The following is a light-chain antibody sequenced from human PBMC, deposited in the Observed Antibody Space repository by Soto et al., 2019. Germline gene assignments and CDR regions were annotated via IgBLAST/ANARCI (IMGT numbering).Light chain of an antibody. Sequence: EIVMTQSPATLSVSPGERATLSCRASQSVSSNLAWYQQKPGQAPRLLIYGASTRATGIPARFSGSESGTEFTLTISSLQSEDFAVYYCQQGLTFGGGTKVEIK. CDR2: GAS. J-gene: IGKJ4*01. V-gene: IGKV3-15*01. CDR1: QSVSSN. CDR3: QQGLT.